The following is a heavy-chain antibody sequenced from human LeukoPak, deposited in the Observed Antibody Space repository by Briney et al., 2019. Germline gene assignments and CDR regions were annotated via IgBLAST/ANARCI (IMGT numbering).Heavy chain of an antibody. J-gene: IGHJ5*02. Sequence: GGSLRLSCTASGXTFSSYAVSWVRQAPGKGLEWVSVISGSATVAYHADSVKGRFTISRDNSKNTLYLQMNSLRAEDTALYYCAGEYYYGSGSYSPWGQGILVTVSS. D-gene: IGHD3-10*01. CDR1: GXTFSSYA. CDR3: AGEYYYGSGSYSP. V-gene: IGHV3-23*01. CDR2: ISGSATVA.